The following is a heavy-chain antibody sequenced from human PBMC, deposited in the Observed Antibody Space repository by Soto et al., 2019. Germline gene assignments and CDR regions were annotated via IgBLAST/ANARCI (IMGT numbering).Heavy chain of an antibody. J-gene: IGHJ1*01. Sequence: QVQLQESGPGLVKPSQTLSLTCTVSGGSISSGDYYWSWIRQPPGKGLEWIGYIYYSGSTYYNPSLTSRVTISVDTSKNQFSLKLSSVTAADTAVYYCARAFMAAAGTAEYFQHWGQGTLVTVSS. CDR1: GGSISSGDYY. CDR2: IYYSGST. V-gene: IGHV4-30-4*01. CDR3: ARAFMAAAGTAEYFQH. D-gene: IGHD6-13*01.